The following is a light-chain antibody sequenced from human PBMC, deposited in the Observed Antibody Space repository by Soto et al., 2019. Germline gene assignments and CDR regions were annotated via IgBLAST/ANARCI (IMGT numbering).Light chain of an antibody. CDR3: QQYNSYSLT. J-gene: IGKJ4*01. CDR1: QSISSW. Sequence: DIQIIQSPSTLSASVGDRVTITCRASQSISSWLAWYQQKPGKAPKLLIYDASSLESGVPSRFSGSGSGTEFTLTISSLQPDDFATYYCQQYNSYSLTFGGGTKVDIK. V-gene: IGKV1-5*01. CDR2: DAS.